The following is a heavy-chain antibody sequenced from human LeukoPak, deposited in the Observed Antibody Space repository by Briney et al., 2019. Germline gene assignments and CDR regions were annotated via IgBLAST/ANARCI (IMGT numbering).Heavy chain of an antibody. J-gene: IGHJ6*03. D-gene: IGHD5-24*01. V-gene: IGHV1-2*02. CDR1: GYTFTGYY. CDR2: INPNSGGT. CDR3: ARGGGLGRGYNQRGYYYYYMDV. Sequence: GASVKVSCKASGYTFTGYYMHWVRQAPGQGLEWMGWINPNSGGTNYAQKFQGRVTMTRDTSISTAYMELSRLRSDDTAVYYCARGGGLGRGYNQRGYYYYYMDVWGNGTMVTVSS.